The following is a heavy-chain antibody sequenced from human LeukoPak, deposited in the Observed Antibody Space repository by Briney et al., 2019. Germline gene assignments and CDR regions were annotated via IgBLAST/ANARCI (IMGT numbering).Heavy chain of an antibody. Sequence: GGSPRLSCAASGFTFSSYGMHWVRQAPGKGLEWVAVIWYDGSNKYYADSVKGRFTTSRDNSKNMLYLQMNSLSAEDTAVYYCARGPGYSSGWYVLSVDYWGQGTLVTVSS. V-gene: IGHV3-30*19. CDR2: IWYDGSNK. J-gene: IGHJ4*02. D-gene: IGHD6-19*01. CDR1: GFTFSSYG. CDR3: ARGPGYSSGWYVLSVDY.